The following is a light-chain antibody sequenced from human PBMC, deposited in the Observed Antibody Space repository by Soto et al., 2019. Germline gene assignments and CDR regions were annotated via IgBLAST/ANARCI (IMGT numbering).Light chain of an antibody. V-gene: IGLV2-8*01. CDR2: EVS. Sequence: QSALTQPPSASGSPGQSGTSSCTGTSSDIGGYNYVSWYQHHPGKDPKVMIYEVSKRPPGVPDRFSGSKSGNTASLTVSGLQPEDEADEYCSSYAGSNNLGVFGGGTKLTVL. J-gene: IGLJ3*02. CDR1: SSDIGGYNY. CDR3: SSYAGSNNLGV.